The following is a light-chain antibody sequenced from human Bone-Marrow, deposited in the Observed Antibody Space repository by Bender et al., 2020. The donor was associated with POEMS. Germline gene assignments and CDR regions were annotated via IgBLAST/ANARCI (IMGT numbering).Light chain of an antibody. V-gene: IGLV2-14*01. CDR2: GGN. CDR1: SSDVGDYDY. J-gene: IGLJ2*01. Sequence: QSALTQPASVSGSPGQSITISCTGNSSDVGDYDYVCWYQQHPGTAPRLIIYGGNNRPSGVSNRFSASKSGNTASLTISGLQADDEAHYYCSLYIINTTLLFGGGTKLTVL. CDR3: SLYIINTTLL.